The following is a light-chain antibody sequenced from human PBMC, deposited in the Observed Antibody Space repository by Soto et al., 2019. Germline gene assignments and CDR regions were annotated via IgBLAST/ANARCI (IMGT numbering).Light chain of an antibody. Sequence: DIVMTQSPLSLPVTPGEPASISCRSNQSLLHSNGYNYLDWYLQKPGQSPQLLIYLGSNRASGVPERFSGRGSSPDFTMKISRLEAEDVGVYYCMQGLETLTFGGGTKVEIK. CDR3: MQGLETLT. CDR2: LGS. V-gene: IGKV2-28*01. J-gene: IGKJ4*01. CDR1: QSLLHSNGYNY.